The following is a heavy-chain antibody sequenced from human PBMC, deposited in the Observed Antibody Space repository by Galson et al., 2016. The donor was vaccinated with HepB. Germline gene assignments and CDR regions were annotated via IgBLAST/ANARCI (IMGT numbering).Heavy chain of an antibody. CDR2: INHSGST. CDR1: GDSVGSSDYY. D-gene: IGHD6-13*01. Sequence: SETLSLTCTVSGDSVGSSDYYWNWIRQPPGKGLEWIGEINHSGSTEYNPSLKSRVTISVDTSKNQFSLKLSSVTAADTAVYYCARGLRSSSWYSLSEYFQDWGQGTLVTVSS. J-gene: IGHJ1*01. CDR3: ARGLRSSSWYSLSEYFQD. V-gene: IGHV4-34*01.